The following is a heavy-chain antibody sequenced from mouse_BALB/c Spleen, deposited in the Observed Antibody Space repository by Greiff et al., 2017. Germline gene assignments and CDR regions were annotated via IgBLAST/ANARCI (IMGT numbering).Heavy chain of an antibody. Sequence: EVKLVESGPGLVKPSQSLSLTCTVTGYSITSDYAWTWIRQFPGNKLEWMGYISYSGSTSYNPSLKSRISTTRDTSKNQFFLQLNSVTTEDTATYYCARNGNYLYYAMDYWGQGTSVTVSS. J-gene: IGHJ4*01. V-gene: IGHV3-2*02. D-gene: IGHD2-1*01. CDR3: ARNGNYLYYAMDY. CDR1: GYSITSDYA. CDR2: ISYSGST.